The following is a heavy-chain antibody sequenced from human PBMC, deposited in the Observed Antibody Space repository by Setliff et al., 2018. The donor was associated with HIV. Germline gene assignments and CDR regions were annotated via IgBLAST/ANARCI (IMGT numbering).Heavy chain of an antibody. V-gene: IGHV1-18*01. CDR1: GGTFSSYA. CDR2: ISAYNGNT. Sequence: ASVKVSCKASGGTFSSYAISWVRQAPGQGLEWMGWISAYNGNTNYAQKLQGRVTMTTDTSTSTAYMELRSLRSDDTAVYYCARDSLIWFGELSFDYWGQGTLVTVSS. J-gene: IGHJ4*02. CDR3: ARDSLIWFGELSFDY. D-gene: IGHD3-10*01.